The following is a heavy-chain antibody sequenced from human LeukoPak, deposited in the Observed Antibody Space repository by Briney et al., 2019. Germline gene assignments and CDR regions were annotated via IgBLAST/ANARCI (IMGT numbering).Heavy chain of an antibody. J-gene: IGHJ6*02. D-gene: IGHD2-2*01. V-gene: IGHV3-30-3*01. CDR1: GFTFSSYA. CDR3: ARDFAVVPAADGAIYYYYGMDV. Sequence: GRSLRLSCAASGFTFSSYAKHWVRQAPGKGLEWVAVISYDGSNKYYADSVKGRFTISRDNSKNTLYLQMNSLRAEDTAVYYCARDFAVVPAADGAIYYYYGMDVWGQGTTVTVSS. CDR2: ISYDGSNK.